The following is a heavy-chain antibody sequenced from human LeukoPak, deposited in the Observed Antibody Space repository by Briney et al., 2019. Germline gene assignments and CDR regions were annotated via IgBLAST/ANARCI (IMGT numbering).Heavy chain of an antibody. D-gene: IGHD2-15*01. CDR1: GFTFSSYS. Sequence: GGSLRLSCAASGFTFSSYSMDWVRQAPGKGLEWVSSISSSGSTIYYADSVKGRFTISRDNAKDSLYLQMNSLRAEDTAVYYCARDCGGGSCYGPYDAFDIWGQGTMVTVSS. V-gene: IGHV3-48*04. CDR3: ARDCGGGSCYGPYDAFDI. CDR2: ISSSGSTI. J-gene: IGHJ3*02.